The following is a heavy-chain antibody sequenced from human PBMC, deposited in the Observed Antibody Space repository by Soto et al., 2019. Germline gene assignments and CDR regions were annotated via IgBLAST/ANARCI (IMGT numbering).Heavy chain of an antibody. CDR3: TTDITSYSNYNLDY. J-gene: IGHJ4*02. Sequence: GGSLRLSCAASGFTFSNAWMNWVRQAPGKGLEWVGRIKSKTDGGTTDYAAPVKGRFTISRDDSKNTLYLQMNSLKTEDTAVYYCTTDITSYSNYNLDYWGQGTLVTVSS. CDR2: IKSKTDGGTT. CDR1: GFTFSNAW. D-gene: IGHD4-4*01. V-gene: IGHV3-15*07.